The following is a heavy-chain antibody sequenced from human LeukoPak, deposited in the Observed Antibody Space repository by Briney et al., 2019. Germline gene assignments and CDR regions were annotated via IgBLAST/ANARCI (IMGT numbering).Heavy chain of an antibody. CDR2: IYYSGST. Sequence: SETLSLTCAGGAFSGHYWNWIRQPPGKGLEWIGYIYYSGSTYYNPSLKSRVTISVDTSKNQFSLKLSSVTAADTAVYYCAREHSAAIDYWGQGTLVTVSS. D-gene: IGHD2-2*01. CDR1: GAFSGHY. CDR3: AREHSAAIDY. J-gene: IGHJ4*02. V-gene: IGHV4-30-4*08.